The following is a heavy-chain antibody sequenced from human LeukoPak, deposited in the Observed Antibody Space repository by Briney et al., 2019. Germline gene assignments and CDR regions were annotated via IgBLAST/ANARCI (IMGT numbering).Heavy chain of an antibody. V-gene: IGHV4-34*01. CDR1: GGSFSGYY. CDR3: ARGRKRSGWYAL. D-gene: IGHD6-19*01. CDR2: INHSGST. J-gene: IGHJ4*02. Sequence: SETLSLTCAVYGGSFSGYYWSWIRQPPGKGLEWIGEINHSGSTNYNPPLKSRVTISVDTSKNQFSLKLSSVTAADTAVYYGARGRKRSGWYALWGQGTLVTVSS.